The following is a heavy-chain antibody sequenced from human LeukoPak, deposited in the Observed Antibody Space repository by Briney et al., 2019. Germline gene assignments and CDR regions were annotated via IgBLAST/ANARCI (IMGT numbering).Heavy chain of an antibody. V-gene: IGHV4-34*01. CDR2: INHSGST. J-gene: IGHJ4*02. CDR3: ARGRWFGELLWGFFDY. CDR1: GGSFSGYY. Sequence: SSETLSLTCAVYGGSFSGYYWSWIRQPPGKGLEWIGEINHSGSTNYNPSLKSRVTISVDTSKNQFSLKLSPVTAADTAVYYCARGRWFGELLWGFFDYWGQGTLVTVSS. D-gene: IGHD3-10*01.